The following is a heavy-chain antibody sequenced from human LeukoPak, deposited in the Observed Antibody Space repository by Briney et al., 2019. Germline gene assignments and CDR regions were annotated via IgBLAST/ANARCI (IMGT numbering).Heavy chain of an antibody. J-gene: IGHJ4*02. Sequence: SETLSLTCTVSGGSISSYYWSWIRQPAGKGLEWIGRIYTSGSTNYNPSLKSRVTMSVDTSKNQFSLKLSSVTAADTAVYYCASLRGYCSGGSCFTGNGFDYWGQGTLVTVSS. CDR3: ASLRGYCSGGSCFTGNGFDY. D-gene: IGHD2-15*01. CDR1: GGSISSYY. CDR2: IYTSGST. V-gene: IGHV4-4*07.